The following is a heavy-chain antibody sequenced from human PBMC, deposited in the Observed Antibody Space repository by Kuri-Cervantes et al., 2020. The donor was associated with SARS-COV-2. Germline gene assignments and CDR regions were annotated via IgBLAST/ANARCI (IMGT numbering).Heavy chain of an antibody. CDR2: ISGSGGDT. D-gene: IGHD1-26*01. CDR1: GFTFSTYA. V-gene: IGHV3-23*01. CDR3: AKGRYIAIVGAIGVGVVFDI. J-gene: IGHJ3*02. Sequence: GGSLRLSCVASGFTFSTYALTWVRRAPGKGLEWVSAISGSGGDTYYEDSGKGRFTISRDSSKNTAYLQMNSLRADDTAVYYCAKGRYIAIVGAIGVGVVFDIWGQGTMVTVSS.